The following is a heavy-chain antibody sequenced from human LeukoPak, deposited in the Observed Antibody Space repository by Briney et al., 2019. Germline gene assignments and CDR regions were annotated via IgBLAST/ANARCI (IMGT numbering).Heavy chain of an antibody. CDR3: ARDLGTYDYYYYGMDV. Sequence: ASVKVSCKASGYTFTGYYMHWVRQAPGQGLEWMGWINPNSGGTNYAQKFQGRVTMTRDTSISTAYMELSRLRSDDTAVYYCARDLGTYDYYYYGMDVWGQGTTVTVSS. CDR2: INPNSGGT. CDR1: GYTFTGYY. J-gene: IGHJ6*02. D-gene: IGHD1-14*01. V-gene: IGHV1-2*02.